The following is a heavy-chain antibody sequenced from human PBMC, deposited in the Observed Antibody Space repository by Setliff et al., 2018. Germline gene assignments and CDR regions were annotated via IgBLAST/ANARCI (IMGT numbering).Heavy chain of an antibody. V-gene: IGHV1-18*01. J-gene: IGHJ3*02. CDR1: GYTFTSYG. CDR2: ISAYNGNT. Sequence: GASVKVSCKASGYTFTSYGISWVRQAPGQGLEWMGWISAYNGNTNYAQKLQGRVTMTTGTSTSTAYMELRSLRSDDTAVYYCARGGRYDFWSGYTRGAFDIWGQGTMVTVSS. CDR3: ARGGRYDFWSGYTRGAFDI. D-gene: IGHD3-3*01.